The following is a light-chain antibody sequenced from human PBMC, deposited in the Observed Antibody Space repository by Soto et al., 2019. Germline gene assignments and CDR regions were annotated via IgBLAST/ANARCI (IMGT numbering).Light chain of an antibody. CDR1: TSNVERNY. J-gene: IGLJ3*02. CDR2: RDH. V-gene: IGLV1-47*01. CDR3: AVWDDRLSGL. Sequence: QSVLTQPPSASGTPGQRVIITCSGGTSNVERNYVYWYQHLPGAAPKLLIYRDHQRPSGAPDRFSASKSDTSASLAISGLRSEDEADYYCAVWDDRLSGLFGGGTKLTVL.